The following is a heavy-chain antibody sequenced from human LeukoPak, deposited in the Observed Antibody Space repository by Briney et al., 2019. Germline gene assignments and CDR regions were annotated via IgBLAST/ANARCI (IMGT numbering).Heavy chain of an antibody. J-gene: IGHJ4*02. CDR3: ARISTVTHQFHY. V-gene: IGHV4-34*01. CDR2: INNSGST. CDR1: GETFSGFY. D-gene: IGHD4-17*01. Sequence: SETLSLTCAVHGETFSGFYWSWIRQPPGKGLEWSGEINNSGSTNYNPSLKSRVTISVHTSNNLFSLNLNSVTAADSAVYCGARISTVTHQFHYWGQGRLVTVSS.